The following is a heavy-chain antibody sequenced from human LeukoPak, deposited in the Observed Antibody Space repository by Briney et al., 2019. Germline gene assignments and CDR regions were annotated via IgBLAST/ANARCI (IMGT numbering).Heavy chain of an antibody. CDR2: ISYDGSNK. CDR3: AREGGGSMYYFDY. Sequence: GGSLRLSCAASGFTFSSYAMHWVRQAPGKGLEWVAVISYDGSNKYYADSVEGRFTISRDNSKNTLYLQMNSLRAEDTAVYYCAREGGGSMYYFDYWGQGTLVTVSS. D-gene: IGHD1-26*01. V-gene: IGHV3-30-3*01. J-gene: IGHJ4*02. CDR1: GFTFSSYA.